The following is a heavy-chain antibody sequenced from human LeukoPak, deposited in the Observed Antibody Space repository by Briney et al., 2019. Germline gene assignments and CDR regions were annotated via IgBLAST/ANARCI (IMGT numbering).Heavy chain of an antibody. CDR3: ARDLRGKISGTRDAFDI. V-gene: IGHV4-34*01. CDR1: GGSFSGYY. CDR2: IYHSGST. Sequence: PSETLSLTCAVYGGSFSGYYWSWVRQPPGKGLEWIGEIYHSGSTNYNPSLKSRVTISVDKSKNQFSLKLNSVTAADTAVYYCARDLRGKISGTRDAFDIWGQGTMVTVSS. J-gene: IGHJ3*02.